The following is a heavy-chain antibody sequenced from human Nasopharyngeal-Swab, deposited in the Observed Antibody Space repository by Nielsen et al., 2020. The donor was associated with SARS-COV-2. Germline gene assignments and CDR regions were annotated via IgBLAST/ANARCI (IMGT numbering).Heavy chain of an antibody. Sequence: GESLKISCAASGFTFSSYAMSWVRQAPGKGLEWVSAISGSGGSTYYADSVKCRFTISRDNSKNTLYLQMNSLRAEDTAVYYCAKGSLGIVGAMGRLDYWGQGTLVTVSS. J-gene: IGHJ4*02. CDR2: ISGSGGST. CDR3: AKGSLGIVGAMGRLDY. V-gene: IGHV3-23*01. D-gene: IGHD1-26*01. CDR1: GFTFSSYA.